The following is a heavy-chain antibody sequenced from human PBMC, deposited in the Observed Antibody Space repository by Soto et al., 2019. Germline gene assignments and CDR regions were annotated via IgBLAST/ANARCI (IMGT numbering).Heavy chain of an antibody. CDR2: INPSGGST. Sequence: ASVKVSCKASGYTFTSYYMHWVRQAPGQGLEWMGIINPSGGSTSYAQKFQGRVTMTRDTSTSTVYMELSSLRSEDTAVYYCARSYYDSRGYHDGAFDIWGQGTMVTVSS. CDR1: GYTFTSYY. J-gene: IGHJ3*02. CDR3: ARSYYDSRGYHDGAFDI. D-gene: IGHD3-22*01. V-gene: IGHV1-46*01.